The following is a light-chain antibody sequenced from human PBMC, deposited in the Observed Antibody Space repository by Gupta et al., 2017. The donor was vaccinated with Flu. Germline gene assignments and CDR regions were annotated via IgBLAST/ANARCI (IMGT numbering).Light chain of an antibody. CDR2: QDS. CDR1: GCGDKI. CDR3: REWTSNSGV. V-gene: IGLV3-1*01. J-gene: IGLJ3*02. Sequence: YPRKTASIACSGDGCGDKIVSWYQQNSGQSHGRVSYQDSKRPAGIPELFSGSKSANTVTMTVGGAGAVEEYYYYCREWTSNSGVFGGGTKLTVL.